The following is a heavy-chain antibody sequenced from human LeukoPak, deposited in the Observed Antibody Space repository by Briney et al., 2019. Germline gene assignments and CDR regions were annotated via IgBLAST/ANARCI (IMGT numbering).Heavy chain of an antibody. V-gene: IGHV3-9*01. CDR2: ISWNSGSI. J-gene: IGHJ4*02. D-gene: IGHD1-26*01. CDR1: GFTFDDYA. CDR3: ARAFSGSYYVGGVDY. Sequence: GGSLRLSCAASGFTFDDYAMHWVRQAPGKGLEWVSGISWNSGSIGYADSVKGRFTISRDNAKNSLYLQMNSLRSDDTAVYYCARAFSGSYYVGGVDYWGQGTLVTVSS.